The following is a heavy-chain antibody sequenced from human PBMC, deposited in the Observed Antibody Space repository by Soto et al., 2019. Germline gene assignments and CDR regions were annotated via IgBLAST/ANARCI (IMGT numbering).Heavy chain of an antibody. CDR3: ARRRDGYTGVWFDP. D-gene: IGHD5-12*01. V-gene: IGHV4-59*01. CDR1: GAPISGFY. Sequence: SETLSRTCTVSGAPISGFYWSWIRQPPGKELEWIGHVYYTGSTNYNSALKSRVTISLDTSKNQFSLSLSSVTTADTAVYYCARRRDGYTGVWFDPWGQGTLVTVSS. J-gene: IGHJ5*02. CDR2: VYYTGST.